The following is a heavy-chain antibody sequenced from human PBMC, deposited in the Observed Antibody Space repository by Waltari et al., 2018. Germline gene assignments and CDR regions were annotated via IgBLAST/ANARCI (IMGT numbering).Heavy chain of an antibody. V-gene: IGHV3-23*01. D-gene: IGHD1-26*01. Sequence: EVKLMESGGGLVKPGGSLGLSGAVSGFALGHYGLSWVRQGPGKGLEWVSALSDSGKHTYYADSVKGRFTISRDNSKNTLYLQMNSLTVEDTAVYYCAKDETGLLFLVFDSWGPGTLVTVSS. J-gene: IGHJ4*02. CDR2: LSDSGKHT. CDR3: AKDETGLLFLVFDS. CDR1: GFALGHYG.